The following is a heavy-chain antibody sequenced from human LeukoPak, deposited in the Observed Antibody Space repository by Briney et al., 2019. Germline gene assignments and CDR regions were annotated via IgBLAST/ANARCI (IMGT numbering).Heavy chain of an antibody. Sequence: GGSLRLSCAASGFAFSSYVMTWVRQAPGKGLEWVSGISGSGGSTYDADSVKGRFTVSRDNSKSTLYLQLNSLRVEDTAVYYCAKVDGVRAAPGRGRVDSWGQGTLVTVSS. CDR3: AKVDGVRAAPGRGRVDS. V-gene: IGHV3-23*01. D-gene: IGHD6-13*01. CDR2: ISGSGGST. CDR1: GFAFSSYV. J-gene: IGHJ4*02.